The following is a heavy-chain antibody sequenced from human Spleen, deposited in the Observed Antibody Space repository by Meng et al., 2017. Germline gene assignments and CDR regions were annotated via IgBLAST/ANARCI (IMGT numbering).Heavy chain of an antibody. CDR2: IYYSGST. J-gene: IGHJ4*02. Sequence: GSLRLSCTVSGGSVSSGSYYWSWIRQPPGKGLEWIGYIYYSGSTNYNPSLKSRVTISVDTSKNQFSLRLSSVTAADTAVYYCARGIRDQYYYGSGNELYYIDYWGQGTLVTVSS. CDR1: GGSVSSGSYY. V-gene: IGHV4-61*01. D-gene: IGHD3-10*01. CDR3: ARGIRDQYYYGSGNELYYIDY.